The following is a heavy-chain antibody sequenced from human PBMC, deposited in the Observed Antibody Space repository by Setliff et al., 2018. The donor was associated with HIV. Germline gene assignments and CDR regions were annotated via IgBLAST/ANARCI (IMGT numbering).Heavy chain of an antibody. CDR3: ARSYYYDSSGYSSRYWFDP. CDR2: IYHRGGT. Sequence: SSETLSLTCVVSGDSISSGSYWGWIRQPPGKGLEWIGSIYHRGGTYYNPSLKSRVTMSVDTSRNQFSLKLSSVTAADTAVYYCARSYYYDSSGYSSRYWFDPWGQGTLVTVSS. J-gene: IGHJ5*02. D-gene: IGHD3-22*01. V-gene: IGHV4-38-2*01. CDR1: GDSISSGSY.